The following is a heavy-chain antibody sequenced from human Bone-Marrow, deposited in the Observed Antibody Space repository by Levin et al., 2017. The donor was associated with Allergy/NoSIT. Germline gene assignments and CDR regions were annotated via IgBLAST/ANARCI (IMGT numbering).Heavy chain of an antibody. J-gene: IGHJ6*02. CDR1: GGTFSSYA. CDR3: ARVGETYYDFWSPNATYYYGMDV. Sequence: SVKVSCKASGGTFSSYAISWVRQAPGQGLEWMGGIIPIFGTANYAQKFQGRVTITADESTSTAYMELSSLRSEDTAVYYCARVGETYYDFWSPNATYYYGMDVWGQGTTVTVSS. V-gene: IGHV1-69*13. D-gene: IGHD3-3*01. CDR2: IIPIFGTA.